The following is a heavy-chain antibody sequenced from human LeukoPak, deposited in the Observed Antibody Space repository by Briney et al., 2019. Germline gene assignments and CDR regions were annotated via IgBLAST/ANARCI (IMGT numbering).Heavy chain of an antibody. V-gene: IGHV3-72*01. Sequence: GGSLRLSCAASGSTFSDHYMDWVRQAPGKGLEWVSHIKNKANSYITEYAASVKGRFTISRDDSKNSLFLQMNSLKTDDTAVYYCARFRGFYYGLDLWGQGTTVIVSS. CDR3: ARFRGFYYGLDL. CDR2: IKNKANSYIT. J-gene: IGHJ6*02. CDR1: GSTFSDHY. D-gene: IGHD3-10*01.